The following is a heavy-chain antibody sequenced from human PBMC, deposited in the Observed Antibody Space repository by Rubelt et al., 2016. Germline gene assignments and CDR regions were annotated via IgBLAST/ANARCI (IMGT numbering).Heavy chain of an antibody. CDR3: ARDQLALYAFDI. J-gene: IGHJ3*02. CDR2: INAGNGNT. CDR1: GYTFTSYA. V-gene: IGHV1-3*01. D-gene: IGHD1-1*01. Sequence: QVQLVQSGAEVKKPGASVKVSCKASGYTFTSYAMHWVRQAPGQRLEWMGWINAGNGNTKYSQKFQGRVTITRDTSASTAYMELSSLRSDDTAVYFCARDQLALYAFDIWGQGTMVTVSS.